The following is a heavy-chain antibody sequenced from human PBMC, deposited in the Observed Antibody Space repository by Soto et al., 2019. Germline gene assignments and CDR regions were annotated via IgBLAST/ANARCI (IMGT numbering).Heavy chain of an antibody. CDR2: IYYSGST. V-gene: IGHV4-59*08. J-gene: IGHJ4*02. Sequence: PSETLSLTCTVSGGSISSYYWSWIRQPPGKGLEWIGYIYYSGSTNYNPSLKSRVTISVDTSKNQFSLKLSSVTAADTAVYYCAGQSSQSRGYYSASWREASXVSVSS. D-gene: IGHD3-22*01. CDR3: AGQSSQSRGYYSAS. CDR1: GGSISSYY.